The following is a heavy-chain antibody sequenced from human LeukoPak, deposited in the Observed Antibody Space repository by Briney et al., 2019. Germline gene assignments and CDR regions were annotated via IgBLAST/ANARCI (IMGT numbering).Heavy chain of an antibody. CDR3: ARGWGYRYSSSWYYYMDV. D-gene: IGHD6-13*01. Sequence: PSETLSLTCTVSGGSISSYYWSWIRQPAGKGLEWIGRIYTSGSTNYNPSLKSQVTMSVDTSKNQFSLKLSSVTAADTAVYYCARGWGYRYSSSWYYYMDVWGKGTTVTVSS. V-gene: IGHV4-4*07. J-gene: IGHJ6*03. CDR2: IYTSGST. CDR1: GGSISSYY.